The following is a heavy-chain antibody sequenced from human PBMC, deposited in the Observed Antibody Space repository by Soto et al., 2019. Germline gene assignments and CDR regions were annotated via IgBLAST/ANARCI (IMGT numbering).Heavy chain of an antibody. CDR1: GFTFSSYA. Sequence: GGSLRLSCAASGFTFSSYAMHWVRQAPGKGLEWVAVISYDGSNKYYADSVKGRFTISRDNSKNTLYLQMNSLRAEDTAVYYCARSPNSWYGELYYYYGMDVWGQGTTVTVSS. D-gene: IGHD6-13*01. CDR3: ARSPNSWYGELYYYYGMDV. V-gene: IGHV3-30-3*01. J-gene: IGHJ6*02. CDR2: ISYDGSNK.